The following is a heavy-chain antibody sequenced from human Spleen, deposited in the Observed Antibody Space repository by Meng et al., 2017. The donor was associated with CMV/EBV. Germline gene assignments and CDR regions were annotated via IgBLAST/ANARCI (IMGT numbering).Heavy chain of an antibody. CDR3: ATDFVFRYGLAV. CDR2: FDPEDGES. Sequence: ASVQVSCKVSGFTLTELSRHWVRQAPGKGLEWMGGFDPEDGESIYAQKFQGRVTMTEDTSTDTAYMELRSLRSEDTAVYYCATDFVFRYGLAVWGQGTTVTVSS. D-gene: IGHD2-21*01. V-gene: IGHV1-24*01. J-gene: IGHJ6*02. CDR1: GFTLTELS.